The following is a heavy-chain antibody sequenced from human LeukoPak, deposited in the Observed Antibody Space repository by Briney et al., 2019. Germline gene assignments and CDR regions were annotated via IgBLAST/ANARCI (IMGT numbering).Heavy chain of an antibody. CDR3: ARGRGGTAAAGFDY. J-gene: IGHJ4*02. Sequence: GASVKVSCKASGFTFTSYDINWVRQATGQGLEWMGWMNPNSGNTGYAQKFQGRVTMTRNTSISTAYMELSSLRSEDTAVYYCARGRGGTAAAGFDYWGQGTLVTVSS. CDR2: MNPNSGNT. D-gene: IGHD6-13*01. CDR1: GFTFTSYD. V-gene: IGHV1-8*01.